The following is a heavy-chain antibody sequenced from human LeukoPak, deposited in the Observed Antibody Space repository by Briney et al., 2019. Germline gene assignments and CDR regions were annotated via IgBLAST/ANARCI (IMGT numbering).Heavy chain of an antibody. CDR3: AKDSPLLWFGESSDGMDV. D-gene: IGHD3-10*01. CDR2: ISASRDIT. V-gene: IGHV3-48*01. Sequence: GGSLRLSCAASGFNYSSYTMNWVRQAPGMGLEWLSYISASRDITYYADSVKGRFTISRDNAKNSLYLQMNSLRAEDTAVYYCAKDSPLLWFGESSDGMDVWGQGTTVTVSS. J-gene: IGHJ6*02. CDR1: GFNYSSYT.